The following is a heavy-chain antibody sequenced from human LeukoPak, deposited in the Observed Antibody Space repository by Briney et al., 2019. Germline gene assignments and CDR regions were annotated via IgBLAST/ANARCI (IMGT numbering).Heavy chain of an antibody. CDR3: ATLGATDY. CDR2: NSYSGTT. CDR1: GGSTRSSSYY. J-gene: IGHJ4*02. D-gene: IGHD1-26*01. Sequence: SETLSLTCTVSGGSTRSSSYYWGWIRQPPGKDLEWIGSNSYSGTTYYNPSLKSRVTISVDTSKNQFSLKLSSVTAADTAVYYCATLGATDYWGQGTLVTVSS. V-gene: IGHV4-39*07.